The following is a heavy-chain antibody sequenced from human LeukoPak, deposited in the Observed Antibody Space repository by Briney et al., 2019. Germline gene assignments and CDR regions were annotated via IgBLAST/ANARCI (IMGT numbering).Heavy chain of an antibody. J-gene: IGHJ4*02. CDR2: IKPNSGGT. V-gene: IGHV1-2*02. Sequence: ASVKVSCKASGYTFAGYYMHWVRQAPGQGLEWMGWIKPNSGGTNYAQKFQGRVTMTRDTSISTAYMELSRLRYDDTAVYYCARDGPGIAAGDYWGQGTLVTVSS. CDR1: GYTFAGYY. D-gene: IGHD6-25*01. CDR3: ARDGPGIAAGDY.